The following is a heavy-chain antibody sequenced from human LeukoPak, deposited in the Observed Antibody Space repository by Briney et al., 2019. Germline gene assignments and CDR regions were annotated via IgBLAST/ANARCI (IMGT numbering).Heavy chain of an antibody. D-gene: IGHD3/OR15-3a*01. CDR3: ARSGRTRYYLDYFDY. V-gene: IGHV3-21*01. CDR1: GFTFSTYS. Sequence: GGSLRLSCAASGFTFSTYSMNWVRQAPGKGLEWVSSISSSGTYIYYADSVKGRFTISRDNAKNSLYLQMNSLRAEDTAVYYCARSGRTRYYLDYFDYWGQGPLVTVSS. J-gene: IGHJ4*02. CDR2: ISSSGTYI.